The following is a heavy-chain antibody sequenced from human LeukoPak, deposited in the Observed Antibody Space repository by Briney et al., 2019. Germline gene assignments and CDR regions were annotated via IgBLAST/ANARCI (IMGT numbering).Heavy chain of an antibody. D-gene: IGHD4-17*01. Sequence: PGGSLRLSCAASGFTFSTYWMHWVRQAPGKGLVWVACIKGDGSSTIYADSVKGRFTISRDNSKNTLYLQTSSLRAEDTAVYYCARASTTVPNLLDHWGRGTLVTVSS. CDR2: IKGDGSST. V-gene: IGHV3-74*01. CDR3: ARASTTVPNLLDH. CDR1: GFTFSTYW. J-gene: IGHJ4*02.